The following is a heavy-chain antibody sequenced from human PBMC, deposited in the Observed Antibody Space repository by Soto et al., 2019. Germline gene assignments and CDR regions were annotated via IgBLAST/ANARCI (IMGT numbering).Heavy chain of an antibody. V-gene: IGHV2-5*02. Sequence: SGPTLVNPTQTLTLTCTFSGFSLTETGMGVGWIRQPPGKALEWLALIYWDDDKRYRPSLKRGLTISKDASKNQVVLTKTNVDAVDTAVYYCAKGSGSYSPNWFDPWGQGTLVTVSS. CDR3: AKGSGSYSPNWFDP. CDR1: GFSLTETGMG. CDR2: IYWDDDK. D-gene: IGHD3-10*01. J-gene: IGHJ5*02.